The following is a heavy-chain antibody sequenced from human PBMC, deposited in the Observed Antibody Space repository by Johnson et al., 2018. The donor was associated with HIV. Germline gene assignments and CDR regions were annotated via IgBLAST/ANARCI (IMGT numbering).Heavy chain of an antibody. V-gene: IGHV3-23*04. D-gene: IGHD5-12*01. CDR2: ISGSGGST. CDR3: AREGGYSGYEGVGHTNDAFDI. Sequence: VLLVESGGGLVQPGGSLRLSCSASGFTFSSYAMSWVRQAPGKGLEWVSAISGSGGSTYYADSVKGRFTISRDNSKNTLYLQMNSLRAEDTAVYYCAREGGYSGYEGVGHTNDAFDIWGQGTMVTVSS. J-gene: IGHJ3*02. CDR1: GFTFSSYA.